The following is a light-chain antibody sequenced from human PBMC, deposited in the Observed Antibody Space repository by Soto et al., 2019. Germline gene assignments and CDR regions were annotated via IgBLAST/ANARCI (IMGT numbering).Light chain of an antibody. CDR3: AAWDDSLSGYV. CDR1: SSNIGSNT. CDR2: SND. J-gene: IGLJ1*01. Sequence: QSVLTQPPSASATPGQRVTISCSGSSSNIGSNTVYWYQQLPGTAPKLLIYSNDQRPSGVPDRFSGSKSGTSATLAISGLQSEDEADYYCAAWDDSLSGYVFGTGTKVTVL. V-gene: IGLV1-44*01.